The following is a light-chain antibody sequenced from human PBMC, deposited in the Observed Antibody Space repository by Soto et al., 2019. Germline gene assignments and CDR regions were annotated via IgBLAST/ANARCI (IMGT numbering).Light chain of an antibody. CDR3: LQYYDYRT. V-gene: IGKV1-6*01. Sequence: IQMTQSPSSLSASLGDRVTITCQASQDIRYYLNWYQQKPGKAPKLLIYAASSLQSGVPSRFSGSGSGTDFTLTISSLQPDDFATYYCLQYYDYRTFGQGTKVDIK. CDR1: QDIRYY. J-gene: IGKJ1*01. CDR2: AAS.